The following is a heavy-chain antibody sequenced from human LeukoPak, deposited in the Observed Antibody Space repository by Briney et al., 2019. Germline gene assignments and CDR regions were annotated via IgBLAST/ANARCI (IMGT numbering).Heavy chain of an antibody. Sequence: GQSLEISWKGSGYSFSTYWIGWVRQVPGRGLEWMGIIYPGDSDTRYSPSFQGQVTISADKSISAAYPQWSSLKASDTAMYYCARLNDYDSSGYYYVADYWGQGTLVTVSS. V-gene: IGHV5-51*01. D-gene: IGHD3-22*01. CDR1: GYSFSTYW. J-gene: IGHJ4*02. CDR3: ARLNDYDSSGYYYVADY. CDR2: IYPGDSDT.